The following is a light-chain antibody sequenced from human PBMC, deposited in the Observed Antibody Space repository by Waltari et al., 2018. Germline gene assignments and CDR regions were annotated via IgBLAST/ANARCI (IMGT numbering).Light chain of an antibody. J-gene: IGKJ1*01. CDR1: QTVVTN. V-gene: IGKV3-15*01. CDR2: GAS. Sequence: EVVMTQSPATLSVSPGERVTLSCRASQTVVTNLAWYQQKPGQAPRLPIYGASTWATGIPARFSGSGSGTEFTLTISSLQSEDFAVYYCQQHNDWPPTFGQGTKVEIK. CDR3: QQHNDWPPT.